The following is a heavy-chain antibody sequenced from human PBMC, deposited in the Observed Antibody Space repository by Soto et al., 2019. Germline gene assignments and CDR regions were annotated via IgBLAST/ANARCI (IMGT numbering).Heavy chain of an antibody. CDR2: MNPNSGNT. Sequence: QVQLVQSGAEVKKPGASVKVSCKASGYTFTSYDINWVRQATGQGLEWMGWMNPNSGNTGYAQKFQGRVTMTRNTSISTAYMELSSLRSEDTAVYYCARLALVSALRYFDWTLYYYYGMDVWGQGTTVTVSS. J-gene: IGHJ6*02. D-gene: IGHD3-9*01. V-gene: IGHV1-8*01. CDR1: GYTFTSYD. CDR3: ARLALVSALRYFDWTLYYYYGMDV.